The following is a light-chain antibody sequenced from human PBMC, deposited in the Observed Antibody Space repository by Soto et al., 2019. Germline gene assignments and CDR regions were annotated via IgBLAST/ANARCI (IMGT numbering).Light chain of an antibody. J-gene: IGLJ1*01. CDR1: SSDVGGYNY. Sequence: QSALTQPASVSGSPGQSITISCTGTSSDVGGYNYVSWYQQHPGKAPKLMIYDVSNRPSGVSNRFSGAKSGNTASLTISGLQAEDEADYYCSSYTSISTLDVFGTGTKLTFL. CDR3: SSYTSISTLDV. V-gene: IGLV2-14*01. CDR2: DVS.